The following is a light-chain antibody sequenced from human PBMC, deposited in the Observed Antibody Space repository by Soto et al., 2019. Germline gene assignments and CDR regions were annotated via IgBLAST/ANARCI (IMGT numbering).Light chain of an antibody. CDR2: DAA. CDR3: QQTSSAPFT. CDR1: QNINTY. Sequence: DIQMTQSPYSLSAAVGDRVTIACRASQNINTYLNWYQQKPGKAPKLLIFDAASLQSGVPSRFSGGGSRTDFTLTITRLQPEDFATYYCQQTSSAPFTFGPGTKVDI. J-gene: IGKJ3*01. V-gene: IGKV1-39*01.